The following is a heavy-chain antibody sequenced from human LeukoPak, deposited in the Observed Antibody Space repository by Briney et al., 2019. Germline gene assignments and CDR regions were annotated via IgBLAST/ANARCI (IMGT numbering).Heavy chain of an antibody. V-gene: IGHV3-23*01. CDR3: ARYGDYGGDYYYGMDV. CDR1: GFTFSNYA. D-gene: IGHD4-17*01. CDR2: ISNNGGVT. Sequence: AGGSLRLSCAASGFTFSNYAMSWVRQAPGKGLDWVSAISNNGGVTYYADSVKGRFTISRDNSKNTLYLRMNSLRAEDTAVYYCARYGDYGGDYYYGMDVWGQGTTVTVSS. J-gene: IGHJ6*02.